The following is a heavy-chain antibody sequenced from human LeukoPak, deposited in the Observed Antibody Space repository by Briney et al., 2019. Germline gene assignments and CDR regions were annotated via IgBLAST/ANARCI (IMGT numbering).Heavy chain of an antibody. Sequence: GASVKVSCKVSGYTLTELSMHWVRQAPGQGLEWMGGFDPEDGETIYAQKFQGRVTMTEDTSTDTAYMELSSLRSEDTAVYYCATHNYGGGNWFDPWGQGTLVTVSS. J-gene: IGHJ5*02. V-gene: IGHV1-24*01. CDR3: ATHNYGGGNWFDP. CDR2: FDPEDGET. CDR1: GYTLTELS. D-gene: IGHD4-11*01.